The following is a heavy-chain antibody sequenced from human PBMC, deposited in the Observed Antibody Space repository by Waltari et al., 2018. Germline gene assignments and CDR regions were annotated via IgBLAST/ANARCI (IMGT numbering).Heavy chain of an antibody. CDR3: ARAAWLSHGGWFDP. V-gene: IGHV3-7*01. Sequence: EVQLVESGGGLVQPGGSLRLSCAASGFTFSSYWMSWVRQAPGKGLEWVANIKQDGSGKYYVDSVKGRFTISRDNAKNSLSLQMNSLRAEDTVVYYCARAAWLSHGGWFDPWGQGTLVTVSS. CDR2: IKQDGSGK. D-gene: IGHD6-19*01. CDR1: GFTFSSYW. J-gene: IGHJ5*02.